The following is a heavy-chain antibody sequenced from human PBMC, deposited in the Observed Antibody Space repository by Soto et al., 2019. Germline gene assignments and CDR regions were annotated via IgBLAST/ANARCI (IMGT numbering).Heavy chain of an antibody. V-gene: IGHV1-18*01. CDR3: ARENGYNSGYYFDY. Sequence: ASVKVSCKASGYTFTSYGISWVRQAPGQGFEWMGWISAYNGNTNYAQKLQGRVTMTTDTSTSTAYMELRSLRSDDTAVYYCARENGYNSGYYFDYWGQGTLVTVSS. CDR1: GYTFTSYG. CDR2: ISAYNGNT. J-gene: IGHJ4*02. D-gene: IGHD5-12*01.